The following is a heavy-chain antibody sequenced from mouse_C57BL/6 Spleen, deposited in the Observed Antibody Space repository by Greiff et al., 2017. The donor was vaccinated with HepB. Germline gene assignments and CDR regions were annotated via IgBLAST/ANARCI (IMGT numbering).Heavy chain of an antibody. CDR1: GFSFNTYA. CDR3: VRQGGTTPFDY. Sequence: EVQRVESGGGLVQPKGSLKLSCAASGFSFNTYAMNWVRQAPGKGLEWVARIRSKSNNYATYYADSVKDRFTISRDDSESMLYLQMNNLKTEDTAMYYCVRQGGTTPFDYWGQGTTLTVSS. V-gene: IGHV10-1*01. CDR2: IRSKSNNYAT. D-gene: IGHD5-5*01. J-gene: IGHJ2*01.